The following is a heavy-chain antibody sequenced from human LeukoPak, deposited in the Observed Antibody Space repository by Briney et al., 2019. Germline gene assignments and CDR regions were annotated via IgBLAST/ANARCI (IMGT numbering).Heavy chain of an antibody. Sequence: PSETLSLTCTVSGSSISHYYWSWIRQSPGKGLEWIGYIYYSGTTNHNPSLKSRVTISVDTSRNQFSLQLRSVTAADTAVYYCAREDPQTTVPEGMDVWGQGTTVIVSS. D-gene: IGHD4-17*01. CDR3: AREDPQTTVPEGMDV. CDR2: IYYSGTT. CDR1: GSSISHYY. V-gene: IGHV4-59*01. J-gene: IGHJ6*02.